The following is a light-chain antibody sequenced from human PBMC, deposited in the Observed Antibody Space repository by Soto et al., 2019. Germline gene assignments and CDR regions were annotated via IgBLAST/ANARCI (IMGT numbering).Light chain of an antibody. CDR1: KSVSSY. CDR2: GAS. Sequence: EIVLTQSTGTLSLSPGERATLSCRASKSVSSYLAWYQQKSGQAPRLLIYGASSRASGIPDRFSGSGSGTDFNLSISRVEPEDFAVYYCQQYYSSLTFGQWTKVEGK. V-gene: IGKV3-20*01. J-gene: IGKJ1*01. CDR3: QQYYSSLT.